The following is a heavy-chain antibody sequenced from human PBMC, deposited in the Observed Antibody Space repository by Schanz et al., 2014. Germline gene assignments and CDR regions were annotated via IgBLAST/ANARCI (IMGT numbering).Heavy chain of an antibody. Sequence: QLMQSGSEVRKPGASVKVSCKASGYIFGSHGMTWVQQAPGQGLEWMGRIIPILGITNVAQTFQDRVTITADKSTSTAYMELSSLRSEDTAVYYCARGLGDERWLDLNEAFDIWGQGTIVTVSS. V-gene: IGHV1-69*04. J-gene: IGHJ3*02. CDR3: ARGLGDERWLDLNEAFDI. CDR1: GYIFGSHG. CDR2: IIPILGIT. D-gene: IGHD6-19*01.